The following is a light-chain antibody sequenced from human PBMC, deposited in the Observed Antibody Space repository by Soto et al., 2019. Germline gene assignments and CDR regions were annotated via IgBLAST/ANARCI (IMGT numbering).Light chain of an antibody. CDR3: QKYNNWTLLT. CDR2: GAS. J-gene: IGKJ4*01. CDR1: QNIDNN. Sequence: EIVMTQSPATLSVSPGDRVTLSCRASQNIDNNLAWYQRRPGQPPRLLIYGASTRANGIPARFSGSGSGTEFTLTISSLQSEDFAVYDSQKYNNWTLLTFGGGTKVDIK. V-gene: IGKV3D-15*01.